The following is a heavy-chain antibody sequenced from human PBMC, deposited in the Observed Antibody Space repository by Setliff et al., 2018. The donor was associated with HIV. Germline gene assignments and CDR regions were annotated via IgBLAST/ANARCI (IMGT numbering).Heavy chain of an antibody. D-gene: IGHD3-22*01. V-gene: IGHV3-48*03. Sequence: GGSLRLSCAASGFTFSNYEMNWVRQAPGKGLEWVSYISSSGSTTYYADSVKGRFTISRDNAKNSLYLEMNSLTAEDTAIYYCARDRASSGYYARFDHWGQGTLVTVSS. CDR1: GFTFSNYE. CDR2: ISSSGSTT. CDR3: ARDRASSGYYARFDH. J-gene: IGHJ4*02.